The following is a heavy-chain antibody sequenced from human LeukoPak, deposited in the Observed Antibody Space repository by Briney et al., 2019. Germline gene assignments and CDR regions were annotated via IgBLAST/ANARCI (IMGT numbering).Heavy chain of an antibody. V-gene: IGHV4-31*03. D-gene: IGHD2-2*01. J-gene: IGHJ5*02. Sequence: SETLSLTCTVSGGSISSGGYYWSWIRQHPGKGLEWIGYIYYSGSTYYNPSLKSRVTISVDTSKNQFSLKLSSVTAADTAVYYCARTLNIVVVPAALNWFDPWGQGTLATVSS. CDR2: IYYSGST. CDR1: GGSISSGGYY. CDR3: ARTLNIVVVPAALNWFDP.